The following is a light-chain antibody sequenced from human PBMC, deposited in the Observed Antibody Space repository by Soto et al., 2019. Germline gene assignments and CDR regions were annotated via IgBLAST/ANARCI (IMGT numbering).Light chain of an antibody. CDR3: QQYNDWPLT. Sequence: EKVMTQSPAALSASPGERATLSCRASQSVNSNLAWYQRKPGQAPRLILYGASTRATGIPARFSGSASGTEFTLTISSLQSEDSAVYYCQQYNDWPLTVGGGTKVEIK. J-gene: IGKJ4*01. CDR1: QSVNSN. CDR2: GAS. V-gene: IGKV3-15*01.